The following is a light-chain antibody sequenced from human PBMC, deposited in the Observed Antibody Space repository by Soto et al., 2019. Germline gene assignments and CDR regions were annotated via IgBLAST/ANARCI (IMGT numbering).Light chain of an antibody. CDR3: SSFTTASTVV. V-gene: IGLV2-14*03. J-gene: IGLJ2*01. CDR1: SSDIGSHDS. Sequence: QSALTQPASVSGSPGQSITISCTGTSSDIGSHDSVAWYQQHPGKAPKLMIFDVNNRPSGVSDRLSGSKSGNTASLTISGLQDEDEADYYCSSFTTASTVVFGGGTKLTVL. CDR2: DVN.